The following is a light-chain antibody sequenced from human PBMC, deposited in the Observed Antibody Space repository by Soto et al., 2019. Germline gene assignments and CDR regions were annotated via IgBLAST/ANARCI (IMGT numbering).Light chain of an antibody. CDR1: QGISSY. Sequence: DIQLTQSPSFLSPSVGDRVTITCRASQGISSYLAWYQQKPGKAPKLLIYAASTVQSGVPSRFSGSGPVTEFTLTISSLQPEDFATSYCQQLNSYPLTVGGGTKVEIK. CDR2: AAS. V-gene: IGKV1-9*01. CDR3: QQLNSYPLT. J-gene: IGKJ4*01.